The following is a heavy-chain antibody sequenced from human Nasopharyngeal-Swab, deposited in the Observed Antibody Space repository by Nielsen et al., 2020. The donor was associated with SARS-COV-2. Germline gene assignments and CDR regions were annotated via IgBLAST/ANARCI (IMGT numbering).Heavy chain of an antibody. CDR2: ISWNSGSI. J-gene: IGHJ6*02. V-gene: IGHV3-9*01. CDR1: GFSFRGYA. Sequence: SLKISCAASGFSFRGYAMHWVRQAPGKGLEWVSGISWNSGSIGYADSVKGRFTISRDNAKNSLYLQMNSLRAEDTALYYCATVAGTTSNLYYYGMDVWGQGTTVTVSS. D-gene: IGHD1-7*01. CDR3: ATVAGTTSNLYYYGMDV.